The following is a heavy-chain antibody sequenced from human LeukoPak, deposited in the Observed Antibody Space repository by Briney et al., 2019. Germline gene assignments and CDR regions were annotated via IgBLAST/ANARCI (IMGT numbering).Heavy chain of an antibody. J-gene: IGHJ4*02. Sequence: GASVKVSCKASGYTFTSNDLNWVRQASGQGLEWMGWMNPNSGNTGYAQKFQGRLAMTRNNSISTAYMELSSLRSEDTALYYCARRDNTGFDSWGQGTLVTVPS. CDR3: ARRDNTGFDS. V-gene: IGHV1-8*01. CDR1: GYTFTSND. D-gene: IGHD2-15*01. CDR2: MNPNSGNT.